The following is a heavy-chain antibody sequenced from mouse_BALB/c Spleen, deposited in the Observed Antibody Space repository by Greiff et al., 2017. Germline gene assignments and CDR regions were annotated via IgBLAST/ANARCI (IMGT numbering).Heavy chain of an antibody. V-gene: IGHV14-3*02. CDR2: IDPANGNT. CDR3: ARDYYCDYFDY. Sequence: VQLQQSGAELVKPGASVKLSCTASGFNIKDTYMHWVKQRPEQGLEWIGRIDPANGNTKYDPKFQGKATITADTSSNTAYLQLSSLTSEDTAVYYCARDYYCDYFDYWGQGTTLTVSS. CDR1: GFNIKDTY. J-gene: IGHJ2*01. D-gene: IGHD1-1*01.